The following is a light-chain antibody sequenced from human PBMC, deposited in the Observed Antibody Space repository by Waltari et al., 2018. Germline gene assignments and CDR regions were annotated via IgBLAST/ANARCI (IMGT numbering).Light chain of an antibody. Sequence: DIVLTQSPGTLSLPPGERVTLSCRASQSVSNNLLAWYQQRPGQPPRLLIYAASSRAAGIPDRFRGSESGTDFTLTISRLEPEDFAVYYCQLYGSSLYIFGPGTKLEIK. CDR2: AAS. CDR3: QLYGSSLYI. CDR1: QSVSNNL. V-gene: IGKV3-20*01. J-gene: IGKJ2*01.